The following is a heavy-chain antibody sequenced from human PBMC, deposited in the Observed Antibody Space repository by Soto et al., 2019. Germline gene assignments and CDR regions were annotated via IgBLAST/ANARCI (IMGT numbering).Heavy chain of an antibody. J-gene: IGHJ4*02. D-gene: IGHD4-17*01. V-gene: IGHV3-66*01. CDR1: GFSVSNNY. CDR2: IYSGGDT. CDR3: ARNIPVTTLGY. Sequence: EQLVESGGGLVQPGGSLRLSCAASGFSVSNNYMSWVRQAPGKGLECVSLIYSGGDTYYVDSVKGRFSISRDSSKNTLYLQMNSLRAEDSAVYYCARNIPVTTLGYWGQGTVVTVAS.